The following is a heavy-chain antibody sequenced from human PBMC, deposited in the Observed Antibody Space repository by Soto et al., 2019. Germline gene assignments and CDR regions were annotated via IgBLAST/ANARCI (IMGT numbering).Heavy chain of an antibody. Sequence: QVQLVQSGAEVKKPGSSVKVSCKASGGTFSSYTISWVRQAPGQGLEWMGRIIPILGIANYAQKFQGRVTITADKSTSTAYMELSSLRSEDTAVYYCAREIREEQWLVTLFDYWGQGTLVTVSS. CDR2: IIPILGIA. CDR1: GGTFSSYT. D-gene: IGHD6-19*01. J-gene: IGHJ4*02. CDR3: AREIREEQWLVTLFDY. V-gene: IGHV1-69*08.